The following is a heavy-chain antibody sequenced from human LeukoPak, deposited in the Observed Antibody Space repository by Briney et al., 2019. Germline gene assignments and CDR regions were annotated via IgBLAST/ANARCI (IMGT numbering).Heavy chain of an antibody. Sequence: SGPTLVKPTQTLTLTCTFSGFSLSTSGVGVGWIRQPPGKALEWLALIYWDDDKRYSPSLKSRLTITKDTSKNQVVLTMTNMDPVDTATYYCAHQKVPYQLPNYFDYWGQGTLVTVSS. V-gene: IGHV2-5*02. CDR1: GFSLSTSGVG. J-gene: IGHJ4*02. CDR3: AHQKVPYQLPNYFDY. D-gene: IGHD2-2*01. CDR2: IYWDDDK.